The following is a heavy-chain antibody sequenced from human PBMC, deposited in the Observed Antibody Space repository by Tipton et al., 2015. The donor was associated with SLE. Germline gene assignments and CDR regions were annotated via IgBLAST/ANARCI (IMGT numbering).Heavy chain of an antibody. J-gene: IGHJ4*02. D-gene: IGHD2-21*01. CDR3: ARRRFQSASDS. CDR1: GFSITDGYH. Sequence: TLSLTCAVSGFSITDGYHWVWIRQPPGKGPEWIGYIHSSGSTKSNPSLKSRVTMSVDTSMNQFSLKLFSVTAADTAVYYCARRRFQSASDSWGQGTVVSVSS. V-gene: IGHV4-28*01. CDR2: IHSSGST.